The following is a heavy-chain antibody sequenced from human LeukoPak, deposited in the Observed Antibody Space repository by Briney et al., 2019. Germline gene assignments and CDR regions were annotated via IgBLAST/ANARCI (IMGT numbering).Heavy chain of an antibody. CDR2: IIPIFGTA. D-gene: IGHD4-17*01. Sequence: ASVKVSCKASGGTFSSYAISWVRQAPGQGLEWMGGIIPIFGTANYAQKFQGRVTITADESTSTAYMELSSLRSEDTAVYYCARAGDYGDTFDYWGQGTLVTVSS. J-gene: IGHJ4*02. CDR3: ARAGDYGDTFDY. CDR1: GGTFSSYA. V-gene: IGHV1-69*13.